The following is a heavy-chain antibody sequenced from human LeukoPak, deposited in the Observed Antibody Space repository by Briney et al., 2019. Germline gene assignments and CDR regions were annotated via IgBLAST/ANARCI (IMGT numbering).Heavy chain of an antibody. V-gene: IGHV4-59*08. CDR3: ARQYTAHSFDY. CDR2: IYYSGST. CDR1: GGSISSYY. J-gene: IGHJ4*02. D-gene: IGHD5-18*01. Sequence: SGTLSLTCTVSGGSISSYYWSWIRQPPGKGLEWIGYIYYSGSTNYNPSLKSRVTISVDTSKNQFSLKLSSVTAADTAVYYCARQYTAHSFDYWGQGTLVTVSS.